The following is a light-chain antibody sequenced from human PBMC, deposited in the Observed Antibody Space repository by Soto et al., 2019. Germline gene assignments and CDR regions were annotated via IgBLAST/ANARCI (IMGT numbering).Light chain of an antibody. CDR3: QQYNNWPGT. CDR1: QSVSSN. CDR2: GAS. J-gene: IGKJ1*01. Sequence: EIVMTQSPATLSVSPGERATLSCRASQSVSSNLAWYQQKPGQVPRLLIYGASTRATSIPARFSGSGSGTEFTLTISSLQSEDFAVYYCQQYNNWPGTFGQGTKVDIK. V-gene: IGKV3-15*01.